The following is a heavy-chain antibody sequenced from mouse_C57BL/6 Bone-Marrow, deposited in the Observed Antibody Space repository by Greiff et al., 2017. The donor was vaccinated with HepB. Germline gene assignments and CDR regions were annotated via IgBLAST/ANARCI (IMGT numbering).Heavy chain of an antibody. CDR1: GFSFTSYG. CDR3: AKHRSPHDYDEVAMDY. J-gene: IGHJ4*01. CDR2: IWGGGST. V-gene: IGHV2-9*01. Sequence: VMLVESGPGLVAPSQSLSITCTVSGFSFTSYGIDWVRQPPGKGLEWLGVIWGGGSTNYNSALMSRLSISKDNSKSQVFLKMNSLQTDDTAMYYCAKHRSPHDYDEVAMDYWGQGTTVTVSS. D-gene: IGHD2-4*01.